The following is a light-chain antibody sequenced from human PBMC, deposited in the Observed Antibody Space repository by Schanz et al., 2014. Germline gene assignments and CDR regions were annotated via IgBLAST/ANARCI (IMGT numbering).Light chain of an antibody. J-gene: IGKJ4*01. CDR3: QQYGSSPPQLT. CDR1: QSVNTN. V-gene: IGKV3-20*01. Sequence: EIVLTQSPGTLSLSPGERATLSCRASQSVNTNLAWYQQKPGQAPRLLIYGASSRATGIPDRFSGSGSGTDFTLTISRLEPEDFAVYYCQQYGSSPPQLTFGGGTKVEIK. CDR2: GAS.